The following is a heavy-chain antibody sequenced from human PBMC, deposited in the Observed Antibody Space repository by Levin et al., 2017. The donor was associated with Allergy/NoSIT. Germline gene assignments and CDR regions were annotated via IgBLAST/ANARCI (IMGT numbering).Heavy chain of an antibody. D-gene: IGHD3-10*01. J-gene: IGHJ4*02. V-gene: IGHV1-2*02. CDR2: INPNSGGT. CDR3: ARGPLLLWFGEFISFDY. CDR1: GYTFTGYY. Sequence: ASVKVSCKASGYTFTGYYMHWVRQAPGQGLEWMGWINPNSGGTNYAQKFQGRVTMTRDTSISTAYMELSRLRSDDTAVYYCARGPLLLWFGEFISFDYWGQGTLVTVSS.